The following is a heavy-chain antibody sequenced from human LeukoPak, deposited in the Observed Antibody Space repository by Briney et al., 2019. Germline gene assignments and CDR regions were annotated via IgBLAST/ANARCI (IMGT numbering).Heavy chain of an antibody. CDR3: ARHPGSYSFY. J-gene: IGHJ4*02. CDR2: INHSGST. CDR1: GFTFSSYS. Sequence: GSLRLSCAASGFTFSSYSMNWVRQPPGKGLEWIGEINHSGSTNYNPSLKSRVTISVDTSKNQFSLKLSSVTAADTAVYYCARHPGSYSFYWGQGTLVTVSS. V-gene: IGHV4-34*01. D-gene: IGHD1-26*01.